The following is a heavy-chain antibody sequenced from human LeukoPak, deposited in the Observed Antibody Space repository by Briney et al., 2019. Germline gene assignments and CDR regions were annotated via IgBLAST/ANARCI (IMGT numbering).Heavy chain of an antibody. Sequence: SETLSLTCAVYGGSFSGYYWSWIRQPPGKGLEWIGEINHSGSTNYNPSLKSRVTISVDKSKNQFSLKLSSVTAADTAVYYCARGAYSYGYDHYYYYMDVWGKGTTVTVSS. J-gene: IGHJ6*03. CDR3: ARGAYSYGYDHYYYYMDV. CDR2: INHSGST. V-gene: IGHV4-34*01. D-gene: IGHD5-18*01. CDR1: GGSFSGYY.